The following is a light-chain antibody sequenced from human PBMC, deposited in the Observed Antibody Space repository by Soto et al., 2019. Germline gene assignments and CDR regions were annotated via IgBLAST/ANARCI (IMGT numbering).Light chain of an antibody. CDR1: QSVSSN. CDR2: GAS. J-gene: IGKJ2*01. CDR3: KQNNNWPL. Sequence: EIVMTQSPATLSVSPGERATLSCRASQSVSSNLAWYQQKPGQAPRLLIYGASTRATGIPARFSGSGSGTEFPPTISSLQSENLAVYYCKQNNNWPLLGQGTKLEIK. V-gene: IGKV3-15*01.